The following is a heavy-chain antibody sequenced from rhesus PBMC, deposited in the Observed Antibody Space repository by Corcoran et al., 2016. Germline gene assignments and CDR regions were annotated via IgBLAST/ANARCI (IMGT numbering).Heavy chain of an antibody. CDR1: GFTFSNYG. D-gene: IGHD4-29*01. CDR3: AKRGDGNSGCDY. Sequence: EVQLVETGGGLVQPGGSLRLSCVASGFTFSNYGLSWVRQAQGEGREWVSGSIYSGGSTYYADSVKGRFTISRDNSKNTLSLQMNSLRPEDTAVYYCAKRGDGNSGCDYWGQGVLVTVSS. CDR2: SIYSGGST. J-gene: IGHJ4*01. V-gene: IGHV3S5*01.